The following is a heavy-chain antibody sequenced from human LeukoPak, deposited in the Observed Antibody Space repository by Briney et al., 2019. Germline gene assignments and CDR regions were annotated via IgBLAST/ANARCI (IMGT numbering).Heavy chain of an antibody. Sequence: GGSLRLSCAASGFTFSSYAIHWVRQAPGKGLEGVAVISYDGSSKYYADSVKGRFTISRDNSKNTLYLQMNSLRPEDAAVYYCAKTYLTGSIYGMDVWGQGTTVTVSS. J-gene: IGHJ6*02. CDR2: ISYDGSSK. CDR3: AKTYLTGSIYGMDV. CDR1: GFTFSSYA. D-gene: IGHD3-9*01. V-gene: IGHV3-30-3*02.